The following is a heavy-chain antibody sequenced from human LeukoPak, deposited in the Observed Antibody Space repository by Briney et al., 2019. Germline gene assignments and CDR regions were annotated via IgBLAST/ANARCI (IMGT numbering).Heavy chain of an antibody. Sequence: GRSLRLSCAASGFTFDDYAMHWVRQAPGKGLEWVSGISWNSGSIGYADSVKGRFTISRDNAKNSLYLQMNSLRAEDTALYYCAEDTGGQIYYFDYWGQGTLVTVSS. CDR2: ISWNSGSI. D-gene: IGHD3-16*01. CDR1: GFTFDDYA. J-gene: IGHJ4*02. V-gene: IGHV3-9*01. CDR3: AEDTGGQIYYFDY.